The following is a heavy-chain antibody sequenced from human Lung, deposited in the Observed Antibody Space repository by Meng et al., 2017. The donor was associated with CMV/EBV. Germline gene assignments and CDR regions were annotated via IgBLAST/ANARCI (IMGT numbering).Heavy chain of an antibody. CDR2: VSSRGSA. V-gene: IGHV4-59*01. Sequence: QVQLQESGPGLVKPSETLSLLCTVSGDAITSYYWSWIRQSPGKGLECIGDVSSRGSANYNPSLKTRGTISVDTAKNQFSLKLNSVTAADTAIYYCAKEGGKGGFDPWGQGTLVTVSS. CDR3: AKEGGKGGFDP. J-gene: IGHJ5*02. CDR1: GDAITSYY. D-gene: IGHD3-16*01.